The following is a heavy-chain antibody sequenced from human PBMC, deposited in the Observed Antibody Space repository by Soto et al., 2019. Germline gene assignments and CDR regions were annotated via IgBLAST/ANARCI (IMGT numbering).Heavy chain of an antibody. CDR2: ISAYNGNT. Sequence: ASVKVSCKASGYTFTSYGISWVRQAPGQGLGWMGWISAYNGNTNYAQKLQGRVTMTTDTSTSTAYMELRSLRSDDTAVYYCARDGYCSSTSCYGRIYYYYYGMDVWGQGTTVTVSS. CDR1: GYTFTSYG. CDR3: ARDGYCSSTSCYGRIYYYYYGMDV. D-gene: IGHD2-2*03. V-gene: IGHV1-18*01. J-gene: IGHJ6*02.